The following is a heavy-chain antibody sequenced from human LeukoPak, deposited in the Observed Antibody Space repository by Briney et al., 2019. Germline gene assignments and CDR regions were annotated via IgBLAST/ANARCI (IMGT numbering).Heavy chain of an antibody. D-gene: IGHD6-19*01. V-gene: IGHV3-23*01. CDR1: GFTFSSYA. J-gene: IGHJ4*02. Sequence: PGGSLRLSCAASGFTFSSYAMSWVRQAPEKGLEWVSSISGSGGSKWFADSVKGRFTISRDNSENTLYLQMNRLRAEDTALYYCAKESSEAGAGLLDYWGQGTLVTVSS. CDR2: ISGSGGSK. CDR3: AKESSEAGAGLLDY.